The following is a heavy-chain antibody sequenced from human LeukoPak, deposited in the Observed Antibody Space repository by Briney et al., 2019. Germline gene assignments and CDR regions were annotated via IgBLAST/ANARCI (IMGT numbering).Heavy chain of an antibody. CDR3: AKFSPYGGNSY. J-gene: IGHJ4*02. Sequence: GGSLRLSCAASGFTFSSYWMSWVRQAPGKGLAWVSAISGNGAATFYADSVKGRFTISRDNSKNTLYLQMNSLKVEDTALYYCAKFSPYGGNSYWGQGTLVTVSS. D-gene: IGHD4-23*01. V-gene: IGHV3-23*01. CDR2: ISGNGAAT. CDR1: GFTFSSYW.